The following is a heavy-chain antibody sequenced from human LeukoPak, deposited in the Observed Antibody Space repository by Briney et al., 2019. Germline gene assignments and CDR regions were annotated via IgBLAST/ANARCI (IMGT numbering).Heavy chain of an antibody. CDR1: GFTFSSYG. CDR2: ISYDGSNK. Sequence: GGSLRLSCAASGFTFSSYGMHWVRQAPGKGLEWVAVISYDGSNKYYADSVNGRFTISRDNSKNTLYPQMNSLRAEDTAVYYCAELGITMIGGVWGKGTTVTISS. CDR3: AELGITMIGGV. J-gene: IGHJ6*04. D-gene: IGHD3-10*02. V-gene: IGHV3-30*18.